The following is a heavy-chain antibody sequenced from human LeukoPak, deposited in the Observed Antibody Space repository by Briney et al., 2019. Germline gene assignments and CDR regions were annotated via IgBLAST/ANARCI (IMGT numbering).Heavy chain of an antibody. CDR3: ASLARYGSGSYNVAEHFQF. V-gene: IGHV4-59*01. Sequence: SETLSLTCTVSGGPNSSYYWNWIRQPPGKGLEWVGYIYYIGITNYNPSLKSQVTMSVDTTKNQFSLKLNSVTAADTAVYYCASLARYGSGSYNVAEHFQFWGQGTLVTVPS. D-gene: IGHD3-10*01. J-gene: IGHJ1*01. CDR1: GGPNSSYY. CDR2: IYYIGIT.